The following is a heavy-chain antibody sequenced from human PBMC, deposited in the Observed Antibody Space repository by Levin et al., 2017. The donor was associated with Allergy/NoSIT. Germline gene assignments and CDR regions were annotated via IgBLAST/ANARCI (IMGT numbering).Heavy chain of an antibody. CDR2: ISSDGRNE. J-gene: IGHJ4*02. CDR1: GFSFSTHG. Sequence: GESLKISCAASGFSFSTHGMHWVRQAPGKGLEWVALISSDGRNEYYVDSVKGRFTISRDNSKNILYLQMNSLRPDDTAMYYCAKYAVGYWGQGTLVTVCS. D-gene: IGHD1-26*01. V-gene: IGHV3-30*18. CDR3: AKYAVGY.